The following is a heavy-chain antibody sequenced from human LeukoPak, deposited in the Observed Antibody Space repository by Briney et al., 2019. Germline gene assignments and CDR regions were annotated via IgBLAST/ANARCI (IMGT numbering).Heavy chain of an antibody. CDR3: ARVAFRSNSYISGIDY. CDR2: IRSKAYGGTT. CDR1: GFTFGDYA. Sequence: GGSLRLSCTASGFTFGDYAMSWFRQAPGKGLEWVGFIRSKAYGGTTEYAASVKGRFTISRDDSKSIAYLQMNSLKTEDTAVYYCARVAFRSNSYISGIDYWGQGTLVTVSS. J-gene: IGHJ4*02. V-gene: IGHV3-49*03. D-gene: IGHD1-14*01.